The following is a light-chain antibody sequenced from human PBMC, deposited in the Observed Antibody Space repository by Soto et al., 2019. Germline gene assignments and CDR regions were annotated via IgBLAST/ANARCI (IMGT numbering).Light chain of an antibody. CDR1: QSVSSSY. CDR2: GAS. V-gene: IGKV3D-20*02. CDR3: QQRSNWPLT. J-gene: IGKJ4*01. Sequence: EIVLTQSPGTLSLSPGERATLSCRASQSVSSSYLACYQQKPGQAPRLLIYGASSRATGIPDRFSGSGSGTDFTLTINRLEPEDFAVYYCQQRSNWPLTFGGGTKVDIK.